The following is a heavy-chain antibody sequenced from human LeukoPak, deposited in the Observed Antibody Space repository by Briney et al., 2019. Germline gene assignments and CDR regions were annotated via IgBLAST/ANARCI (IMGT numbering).Heavy chain of an antibody. J-gene: IGHJ4*02. V-gene: IGHV4-38-2*02. D-gene: IGHD1-26*01. Sequence: PSETLSLTCTVSGYSISSGYYWGWTRQPPGRGLEWIGSIYHSGSTYYNPPLKSRVTISVDTSKNQFSLKLSSVTAADTAVYYCAREIGRGSYADYWGQGTLVTVSS. CDR3: AREIGRGSYADY. CDR1: GYSISSGYY. CDR2: IYHSGST.